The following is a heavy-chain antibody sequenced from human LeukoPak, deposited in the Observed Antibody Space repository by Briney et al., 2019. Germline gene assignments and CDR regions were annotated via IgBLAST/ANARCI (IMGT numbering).Heavy chain of an antibody. D-gene: IGHD1-26*01. V-gene: IGHV3-23*01. Sequence: PGGSLRLSCAASGFTFSSYAMSWVRQAPGKGLEWVSAISGSGGSTYYADSVKGRFTISRDNSKNTLYVQMNSLRVEDTAVYYCARDPPRELLVYYYYYMDVWGKGTTVTVSS. CDR2: ISGSGGST. CDR3: ARDPPRELLVYYYYYMDV. CDR1: GFTFSSYA. J-gene: IGHJ6*03.